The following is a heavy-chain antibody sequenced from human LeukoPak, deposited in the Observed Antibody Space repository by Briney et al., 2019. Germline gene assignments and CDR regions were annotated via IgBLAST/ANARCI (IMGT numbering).Heavy chain of an antibody. D-gene: IGHD1-26*01. Sequence: SETDSPTCTVLRGSHCIHYWSWPPPPQGKGVEWIGYIYYSGSTNYNPSLKSRVTISVDTSKNQFSLKLSSVTAADTAVYYCARGPYSGSHNWGQGTLVTVSS. CDR2: IYYSGST. J-gene: IGHJ4*02. CDR3: ARGPYSGSHN. V-gene: IGHV4-59*11. CDR1: RGSHCIHY.